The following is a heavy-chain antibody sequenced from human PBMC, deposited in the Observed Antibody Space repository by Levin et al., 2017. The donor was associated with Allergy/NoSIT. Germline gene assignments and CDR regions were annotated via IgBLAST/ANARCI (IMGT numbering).Heavy chain of an antibody. V-gene: IGHV3-30*04. CDR3: ARERAAMRDYYYYYGMDV. J-gene: IGHJ6*02. CDR2: ISYDGSNK. Sequence: GESLKISCAASGFTFSSYAMHWVRQAPGKGLEWVAVISYDGSNKYYADSVKGRFTISRDNSKNTLYLQMNSLRAEDTAVYYCARERAAMRDYYYYYGMDVWGQGTTVTVSS. D-gene: IGHD6-13*01. CDR1: GFTFSSYA.